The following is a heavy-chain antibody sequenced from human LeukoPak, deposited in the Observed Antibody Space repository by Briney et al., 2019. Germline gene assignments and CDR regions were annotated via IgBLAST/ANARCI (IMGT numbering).Heavy chain of an antibody. CDR1: GFTFSRYW. CDR2: INSDGSST. V-gene: IGHV3-74*01. CDR3: ARDGCGGDCYLADY. J-gene: IGHJ4*02. Sequence: GGSLRLSCAASGFTFSRYWMHWVRQAPGKGLVWVSRINSDGSSTNYADSVKGRITISRDDSKNTLYLQMNSLRAEDTAVYYCARDGCGGDCYLADYWGQGTLVTVSS. D-gene: IGHD2-21*02.